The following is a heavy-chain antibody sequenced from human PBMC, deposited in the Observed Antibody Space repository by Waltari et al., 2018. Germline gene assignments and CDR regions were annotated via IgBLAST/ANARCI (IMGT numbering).Heavy chain of an antibody. CDR3: ARHPAMTIMLWYFDL. J-gene: IGHJ2*01. CDR2: IYYSGST. Sequence: QLQLQESGPGLVKPSETLSLTCTVSGGSISSSSYYWGWIRQPPGKGLEWIGSIYYSGSTYYNPSRNSRVTISVDTSKNQFSLKLSSVTAADTAVYYCARHPAMTIMLWYFDLWGRGTLVTVSS. CDR1: GGSISSSSYY. V-gene: IGHV4-39*01. D-gene: IGHD2-8*01.